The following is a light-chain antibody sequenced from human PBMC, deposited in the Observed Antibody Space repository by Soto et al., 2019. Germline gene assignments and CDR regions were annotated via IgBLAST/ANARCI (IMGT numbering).Light chain of an antibody. V-gene: IGKV3-15*01. CDR3: QQYTNGPPWT. J-gene: IGKJ1*01. CDR2: GAS. Sequence: EILMTQSPATLSVSPGERATLSCRASHSVSTNLAWYQQKPGQAPRLLIFGASTRATGIPARFSGSGSGTEFTLTISSLQSDDFAGYYCQQYTNGPPWTFGQGTKVDMK. CDR1: HSVSTN.